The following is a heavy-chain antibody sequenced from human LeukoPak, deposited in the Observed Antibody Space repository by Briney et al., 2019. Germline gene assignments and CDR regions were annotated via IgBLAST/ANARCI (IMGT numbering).Heavy chain of an antibody. D-gene: IGHD3-10*01. CDR2: IIPIFGTT. CDR1: GDTFSSYA. Sequence: ASVKVSCKTSGDTFSSYAISWVRQAPGQGLEWMGGIIPIFGTTNYAQRFQVRVTISTDESTGTVYMDLSSLRSEDTAVYYCATLYYYGSKAFDIWGQGTMVTVSS. CDR3: ATLYYYGSKAFDI. J-gene: IGHJ3*02. V-gene: IGHV1-69*05.